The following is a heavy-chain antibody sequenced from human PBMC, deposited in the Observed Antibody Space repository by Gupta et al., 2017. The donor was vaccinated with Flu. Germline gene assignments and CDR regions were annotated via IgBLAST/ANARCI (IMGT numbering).Heavy chain of an antibody. Sequence: EVQLLESGGGLAQPGGPLRLFCAASGFTFSSYAMRWVRQAPGKGLEWVSTISGSGSNTYYADSVKGRFTISGDSSKKTVYLQMNSLRAEDTAVYYCAKGANWAFEIWGQGTMVTVSS. D-gene: IGHD1-1*01. CDR2: ISGSGSNT. V-gene: IGHV3-23*01. J-gene: IGHJ3*02. CDR3: AKGANWAFEI. CDR1: GFTFSSYA.